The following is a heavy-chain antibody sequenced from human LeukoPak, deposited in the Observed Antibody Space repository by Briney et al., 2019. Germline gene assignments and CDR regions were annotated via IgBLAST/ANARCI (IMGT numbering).Heavy chain of an antibody. CDR2: IYYSGST. D-gene: IGHD4-11*01. V-gene: IGHV4-59*01. Sequence: PSETLSLTRTVSGGSISSYYWSWIRQPPGKGLEWIGYIYYSGSTNYNPSLKSRVTISVDTSKNQFSLKLSSVTAADTAVYYCARDHGYSNYGRDWFDPWGQGTLVTVSS. J-gene: IGHJ5*02. CDR1: GGSISSYY. CDR3: ARDHGYSNYGRDWFDP.